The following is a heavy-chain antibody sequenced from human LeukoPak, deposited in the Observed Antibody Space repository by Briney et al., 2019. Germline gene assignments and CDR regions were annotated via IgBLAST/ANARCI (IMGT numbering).Heavy chain of an antibody. J-gene: IGHJ4*02. D-gene: IGHD3-22*01. CDR2: INPNSGGT. CDR3: ARGTVVDDSSGYYSLFDY. V-gene: IGHV1-2*02. CDR1: GYTFTGYF. Sequence: ASVKVSCKPSGYTFTGYFMHWVRPAPGQGREGMGWINPNSGGTNYAQKFQGRVTMTRDTSISTAYMELSRLRSDDTAVYYCARGTVVDDSSGYYSLFDYWGQGTLVTVSS.